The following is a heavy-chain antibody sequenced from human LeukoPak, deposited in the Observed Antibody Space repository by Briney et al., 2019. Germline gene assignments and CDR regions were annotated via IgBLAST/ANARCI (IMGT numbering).Heavy chain of an antibody. CDR2: FYYSGST. CDR3: ARRARSGYNYGFDAFDI. D-gene: IGHD5-18*01. J-gene: IGHJ3*02. Sequence: SETLSLTCTVSGGSISSNSHYWGWIRQPPGKGLEWIATFYYSGSTYYNPSLESRVTISVDTSKNQLSLKLSSLTAADTAMYYCARRARSGYNYGFDAFDIWGQGTMVTVSS. CDR1: GGSISSNSHY. V-gene: IGHV4-39*01.